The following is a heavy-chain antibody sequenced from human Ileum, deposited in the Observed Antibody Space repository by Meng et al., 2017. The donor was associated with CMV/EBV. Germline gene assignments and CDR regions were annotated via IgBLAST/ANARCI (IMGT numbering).Heavy chain of an antibody. V-gene: IGHV4-4*07. CDR3: AREENTVNQFEY. Sequence: QVHLQESGPGLVKPSGTLSLTGAVSGGSISTYYWTWVRQPAGKGLEWIGRINAGGSTNDNPSLKSRVTMSVDTSKNQFSLKVTSVTAADTAVYYCAREENTVNQFEYWGQGTLVTVSS. CDR2: INAGGST. J-gene: IGHJ4*02. CDR1: GGSISTYY. D-gene: IGHD4-17*01.